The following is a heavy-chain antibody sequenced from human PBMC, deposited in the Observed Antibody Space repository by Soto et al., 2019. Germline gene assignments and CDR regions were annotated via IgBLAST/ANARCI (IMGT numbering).Heavy chain of an antibody. CDR3: TRDASRDSSARGWFDP. CDR2: ISSNSAYI. D-gene: IGHD6-13*01. Sequence: ECLSRTCAVYGSTFRSFTLNWVRQAPGKGLEWVSTISSNSAYIYYTDALRGRFTISRDNAKNSLHLQINSPRAEDTAVYYCTRDASRDSSARGWFDPWGPGTLVTVYS. CDR1: GSTFRSFT. V-gene: IGHV3-21*01. J-gene: IGHJ5*02.